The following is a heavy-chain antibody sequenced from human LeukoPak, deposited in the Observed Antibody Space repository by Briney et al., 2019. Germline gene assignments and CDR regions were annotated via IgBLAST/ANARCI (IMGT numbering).Heavy chain of an antibody. CDR2: IKPDGSEK. CDR3: ARAPAFGTVGY. J-gene: IGHJ4*02. CDR1: GFTFSSHW. D-gene: IGHD3-16*01. V-gene: IGHV3-7*01. Sequence: GGSLRLSCAASGFTFSSHWMSWVRQAPGKGLEWVANIKPDGSEKYPVDSVKGRFTVTRDNAKNSLYLQMNRLRDEDSAVYYCARAPAFGTVGYWGQGTLVTVSS.